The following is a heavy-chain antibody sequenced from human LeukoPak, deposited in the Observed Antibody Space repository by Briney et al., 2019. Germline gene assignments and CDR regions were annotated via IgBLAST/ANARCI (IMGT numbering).Heavy chain of an antibody. V-gene: IGHV3-30*07. J-gene: IGHJ4*02. D-gene: IGHD6-19*01. CDR3: ARAVAVAGRLLYLDY. Sequence: SVKGRFTISRDASKNTMFLQMNSLRAGDTAVYYCARAVAVAGRLLYLDYWGQGTLVTVSS.